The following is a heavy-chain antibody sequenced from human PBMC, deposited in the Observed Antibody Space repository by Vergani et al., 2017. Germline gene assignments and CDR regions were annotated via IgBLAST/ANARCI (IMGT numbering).Heavy chain of an antibody. Sequence: EVQLVESGGGLVQPGGSLRLSCAASGFTVSSNYMSWVRQAPGKGLEWVSVSYSGGSTYYAESLKGRLTISRHNSKNTLYLQMNSLSAEDTAVYYCARDVWSSSSRRTYYYYMDVWGKGTTVTVSS. V-gene: IGHV3-53*04. D-gene: IGHD6-13*01. CDR1: GFTVSSNY. J-gene: IGHJ6*03. CDR2: SYSGGST. CDR3: ARDVWSSSSRRTYYYYMDV.